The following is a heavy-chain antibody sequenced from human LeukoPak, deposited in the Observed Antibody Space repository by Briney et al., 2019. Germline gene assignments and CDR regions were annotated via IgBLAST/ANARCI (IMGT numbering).Heavy chain of an antibody. D-gene: IGHD5-24*01. CDR1: GFTFSDYY. CDR3: ARDRGDGYKFDY. V-gene: IGHV3-11*05. Sequence: PGGSLRLSCAASGFTFSDYYMSWIRQAPGKGLEWVSYISSSSSYTNYADSVKGRFTISRDNAKNSLYLQMNSLRAEDTAVYYCARDRGDGYKFDYWGQGTLVTVSS. J-gene: IGHJ4*02. CDR2: ISSSSSYT.